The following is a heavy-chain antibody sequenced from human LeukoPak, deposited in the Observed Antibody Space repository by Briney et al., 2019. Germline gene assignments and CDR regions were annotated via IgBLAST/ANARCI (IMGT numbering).Heavy chain of an antibody. CDR3: AREQVVGATSYYGMDV. CDR1: GFSFSNAW. J-gene: IGHJ6*02. D-gene: IGHD2-15*01. Sequence: GGSLRLSCAASGFSFSNAWMDWVRQAPGKGLEWVGRIKSKTDGGTADYAALVKGRFTISRDDSTNMLYLQMNSLRPEDTAVYYCAREQVVGATSYYGMDVWGQGTTVTVSS. V-gene: IGHV3-15*01. CDR2: IKSKTDGGTA.